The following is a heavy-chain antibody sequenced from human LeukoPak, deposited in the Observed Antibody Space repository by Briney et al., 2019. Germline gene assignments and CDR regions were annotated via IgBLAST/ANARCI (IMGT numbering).Heavy chain of an antibody. Sequence: SETLSLTCAVYGGSFSGYYWSWIRQPPGKGLEWIGEINHSGSTNYNPSLKSRVTISVDTSKNQFSLKLSSVTAADTAVYYCARHNSEIAMVRDQNWFDPWGQGTLVTVSS. CDR3: ARHNSEIAMVRDQNWFDP. CDR1: GGSFSGYY. D-gene: IGHD3-10*01. J-gene: IGHJ5*02. CDR2: INHSGST. V-gene: IGHV4-34*01.